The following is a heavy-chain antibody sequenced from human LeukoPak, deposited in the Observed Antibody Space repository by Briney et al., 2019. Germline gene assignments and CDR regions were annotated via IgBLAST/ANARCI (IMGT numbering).Heavy chain of an antibody. D-gene: IGHD6-13*01. CDR2: INHSGST. V-gene: IGHV4-34*01. CDR1: GGSFSGYY. J-gene: IGHJ5*02. CDR3: ARDSIGVAAAST. Sequence: SETLSLTCAVYGGSFSGYYWSWIRQPPGKGLEWIGEINHSGSTNYNPSLKSRVTISVDTSKNQFSLKLSSVTAADTAVYYCARDSIGVAAASTWGQGTLVTVSS.